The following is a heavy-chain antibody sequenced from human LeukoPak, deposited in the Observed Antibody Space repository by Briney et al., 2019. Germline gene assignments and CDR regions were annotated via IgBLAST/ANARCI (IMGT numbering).Heavy chain of an antibody. D-gene: IGHD3-22*01. CDR2: INHSGST. CDR1: GGSFSGYY. V-gene: IGHV4-34*01. Sequence: PSETLSLTCAVYGGSFSGYYWSWIRQPPGKGLEWIGEINHSGSTNYNPSLKSRVTISVDTSKNQFPLKLSSVTAADTAVYYCARYRGSYYYDSSGYASRQIFDYWGQGTLVTVSS. CDR3: ARYRGSYYYDSSGYASRQIFDY. J-gene: IGHJ4*02.